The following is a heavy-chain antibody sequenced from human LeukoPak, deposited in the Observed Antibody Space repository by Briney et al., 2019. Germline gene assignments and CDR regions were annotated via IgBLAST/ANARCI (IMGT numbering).Heavy chain of an antibody. Sequence: PGRSLRLSCAASGFTFSSYGMHWVRQAPGKGLEGVQVIGYDGSNKYYADSVKGRFTISRDNSKNTLYLQMNSLRAEDTAVYYCARARRDIVVVPAGMDVWGKGTTVTVSS. CDR2: IGYDGSNK. V-gene: IGHV3-33*01. CDR3: ARARRDIVVVPAGMDV. J-gene: IGHJ6*04. D-gene: IGHD2-2*01. CDR1: GFTFSSYG.